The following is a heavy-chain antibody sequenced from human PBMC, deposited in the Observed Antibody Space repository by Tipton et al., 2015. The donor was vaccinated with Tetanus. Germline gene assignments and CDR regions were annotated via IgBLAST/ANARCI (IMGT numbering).Heavy chain of an antibody. D-gene: IGHD5-18*01. CDR1: GGSISSSSYY. CDR2: IYYSGST. Sequence: TLSLTCTVSGGSISSSSYYWGWIRQPPGKGLEWIGSIYYSGSTYYTPSLKSRVTISVDTSKNQFSLKLSSVTAADTAVYYCARQDRGYSYGEDYGMDVWGQGTTVTVSS. V-gene: IGHV4-39*01. CDR3: ARQDRGYSYGEDYGMDV. J-gene: IGHJ6*02.